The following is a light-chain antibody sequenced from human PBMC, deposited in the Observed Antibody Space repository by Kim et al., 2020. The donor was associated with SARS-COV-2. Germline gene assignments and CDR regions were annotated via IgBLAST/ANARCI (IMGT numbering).Light chain of an antibody. CDR2: IAS. V-gene: IGKV3-20*01. Sequence: LPRKQATLSCRGRRVLPHNYLAWYQQKPGQAPRLLIYIASSRATGIPDRFSGSGSGTEFTLTISRLEPEDFAVYYCHQYGSPPSTFGQGTRLEIK. CDR1: RVLPHNY. CDR3: HQYGSPPST. J-gene: IGKJ5*01.